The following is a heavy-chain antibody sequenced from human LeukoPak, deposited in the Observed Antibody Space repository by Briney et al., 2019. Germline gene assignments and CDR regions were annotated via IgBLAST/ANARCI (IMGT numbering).Heavy chain of an antibody. CDR1: GYSFTSYW. D-gene: IGHD5-18*01. J-gene: IGHJ4*02. V-gene: IGHV5-51*01. CDR2: IYPGDSGT. CDR3: ARSRTAMGWYFDY. Sequence: GESLKISCKGSGYSFTSYWIGWVRQMPGKGLEWMGIIYPGDSGTRYSPSFQGQVTISADKSIGTAYLHWSSLKASDTAMYYCARSRTAMGWYFDYWGQGTLVTVSS.